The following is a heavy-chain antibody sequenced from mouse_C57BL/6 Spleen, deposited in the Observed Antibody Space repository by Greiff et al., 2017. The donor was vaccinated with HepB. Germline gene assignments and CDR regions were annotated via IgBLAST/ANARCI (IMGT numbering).Heavy chain of an antibody. V-gene: IGHV1-81*01. CDR3: AKGYYGSSPHYFDY. J-gene: IGHJ2*01. D-gene: IGHD1-1*01. Sequence: QVQLQQSGAELARPGASVKLSCKASGYTFTSYGISWVKQRTGQGLEWIGEIYPRRGNTYYNEKFKGKATLTANNSSSTAYMELRSLTSEDSAVYFCAKGYYGSSPHYFDYWGQGTTLTVSS. CDR2: IYPRRGNT. CDR1: GYTFTSYG.